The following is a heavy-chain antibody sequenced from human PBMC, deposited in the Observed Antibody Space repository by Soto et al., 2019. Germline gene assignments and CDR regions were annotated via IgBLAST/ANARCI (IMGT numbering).Heavy chain of an antibody. D-gene: IGHD2-21*02. Sequence: QVQLVESGGGVVQPGRSLRLSCAASGFTFSSYALHWVRQAPGKGPEGVAVISYDGSNKYYADSVKGRFTISRDNSKNTLYLQMNSLRAEDTAVYYCARGQAYCGGDCYSNFDYWGQGTLVTVSS. CDR3: ARGQAYCGGDCYSNFDY. V-gene: IGHV3-30-3*01. CDR2: ISYDGSNK. J-gene: IGHJ4*02. CDR1: GFTFSSYA.